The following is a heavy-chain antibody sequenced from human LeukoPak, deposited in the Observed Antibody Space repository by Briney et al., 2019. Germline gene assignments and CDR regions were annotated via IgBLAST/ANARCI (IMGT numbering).Heavy chain of an antibody. Sequence: GGSLRLSCAASGFTFSSYAMSWVRQAPGKGLEWVAVISYDGSNKYYADSVKGRFTISRDNAKNSLYLQMNNLRAEDTAVYYCARGKTAEWGYYYYYIDVWGKGTTVTVSS. CDR1: GFTFSSYA. D-gene: IGHD6-13*01. CDR3: ARGKTAEWGYYYYYIDV. J-gene: IGHJ6*03. V-gene: IGHV3-30*03. CDR2: ISYDGSNK.